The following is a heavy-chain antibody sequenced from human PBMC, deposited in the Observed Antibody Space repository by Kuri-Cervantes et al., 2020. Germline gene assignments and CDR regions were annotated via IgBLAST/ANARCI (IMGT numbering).Heavy chain of an antibody. J-gene: IGHJ4*02. Sequence: GESLKISCAASGFTFDDYTMHWVRQAPGKGLEWVSLISWDGGSTYYADSVKGRFTISRDNSKNSLYLQMNSLRPEDTSIYYCARGVFSDSSSFDYWGRGTLVTVSS. CDR3: ARGVFSDSSSFDY. CDR2: ISWDGGST. V-gene: IGHV3-43*01. CDR1: GFTFDDYT. D-gene: IGHD3-22*01.